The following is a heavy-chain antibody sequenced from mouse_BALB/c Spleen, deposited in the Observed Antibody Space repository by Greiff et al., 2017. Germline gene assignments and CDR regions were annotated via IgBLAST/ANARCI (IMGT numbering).Heavy chain of an antibody. CDR2: ISDGGSYT. CDR1: GFTFSDYY. V-gene: IGHV5-4*02. Sequence: EVQRVESGGGLVKPGGSLKLSCAASGFTFSDYYMYWVRQTPEKRLEWVATISDGGSYTYYPDSVKGRFTISRDNAKNNLYLQMSSLKSEDTAMYYCARDEGDYDGAWFAYWGQGTLVTVSA. J-gene: IGHJ3*01. CDR3: ARDEGDYDGAWFAY. D-gene: IGHD2-4*01.